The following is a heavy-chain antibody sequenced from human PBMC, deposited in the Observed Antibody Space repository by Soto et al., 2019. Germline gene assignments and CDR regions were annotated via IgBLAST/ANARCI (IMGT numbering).Heavy chain of an antibody. V-gene: IGHV1-18*04. CDR2: ISAYNGNT. D-gene: IGHD1-26*01. Sequence: ASVKVSCKASGYTFTSDGISWVRQAPGQGLEWMGWISAYNGNTNYAQKLQGRVTMTTDTSTSTAYMELRSLRSDDTAVYYYARDQPGELVFDYWGQGTLVTVSS. CDR1: GYTFTSDG. CDR3: ARDQPGELVFDY. J-gene: IGHJ4*02.